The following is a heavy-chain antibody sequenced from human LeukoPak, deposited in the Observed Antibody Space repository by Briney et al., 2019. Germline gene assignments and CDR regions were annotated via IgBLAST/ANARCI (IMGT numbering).Heavy chain of an antibody. V-gene: IGHV3-48*01. CDR1: GLTFRTYN. CDR2: ITSGGTTI. D-gene: IGHD4-17*01. J-gene: IGHJ4*02. Sequence: GGSLRLSCAASGLTFRTYNMNWVRQAPGKGLEWVSYITSGGTTIYYADSVKGRFTISRDNAKNSLYLQMNSLRAEDTAVYYCARDYSTVTTKYFDYWGQGTLVTVSS. CDR3: ARDYSTVTTKYFDY.